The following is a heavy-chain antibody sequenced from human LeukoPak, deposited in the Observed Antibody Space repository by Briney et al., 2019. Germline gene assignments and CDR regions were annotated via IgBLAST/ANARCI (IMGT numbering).Heavy chain of an antibody. V-gene: IGHV3-43*02. CDR3: AKDIVYNNQVDY. CDR2: ISGDGGST. CDR1: GFTFDDYA. D-gene: IGHD1-1*01. J-gene: IGHJ4*02. Sequence: GGSLRLSCAASGFTFDDYAMHWVRQAPGKGLECVSLISGDGGSTYYADSVKGRFTISRDNSKNSLYLQMNSLRTEDNALYYCAKDIVYNNQVDYWGQGTLVTVSS.